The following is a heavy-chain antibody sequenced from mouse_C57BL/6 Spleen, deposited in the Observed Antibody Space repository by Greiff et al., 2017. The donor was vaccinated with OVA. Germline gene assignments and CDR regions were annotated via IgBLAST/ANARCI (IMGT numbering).Heavy chain of an antibody. CDR3: TGLLRYLYAMDY. CDR2: IDPETGGT. D-gene: IGHD1-1*01. CDR1: GYTFTDYE. J-gene: IGHJ4*01. Sequence: VKLQQSGAELVRPGASVTLSCKASGYTFTDYEMHWVKQTPVHGLEWIGAIDPETGGTAYNQKFKGKAILTADKSSSTAYMELRSLTSEDSAVYYCTGLLRYLYAMDYWGQGTSVTVSS. V-gene: IGHV1-15*01.